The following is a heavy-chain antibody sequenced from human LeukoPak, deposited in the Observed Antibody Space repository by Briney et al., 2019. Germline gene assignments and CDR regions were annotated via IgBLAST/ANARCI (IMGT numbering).Heavy chain of an antibody. J-gene: IGHJ4*02. V-gene: IGHV1-18*01. CDR1: GYTFTTYG. CDR2: ISAYNGDT. CDR3: ARDHSSSCQLLDY. Sequence: ASEKVSCKASGYTFTTYGVTWVRQAPRQGLEWMGWISAYNGDTMYAQKFQGRITMTTDTSTSTANMELRSLRSDDTAVYYCARDHSSSCQLLDYWGQGTLVTISP. D-gene: IGHD6-13*01.